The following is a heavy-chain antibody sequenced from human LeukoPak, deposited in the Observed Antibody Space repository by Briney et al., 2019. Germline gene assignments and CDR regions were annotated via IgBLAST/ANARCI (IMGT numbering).Heavy chain of an antibody. J-gene: IGHJ4*02. CDR3: AINDYGDPYYFDY. CDR2: IKQDGSEK. D-gene: IGHD4-17*01. Sequence: PGGSLRLSCAASGFTFSSYWMSWVRQAPGKGLEWVANIKQDGSEKYYVDSVKGRFTISRDNAKNSLYLQMNSLRAEDTAVYYCAINDYGDPYYFDYWGQGTRVTVSS. CDR1: GFTFSSYW. V-gene: IGHV3-7*01.